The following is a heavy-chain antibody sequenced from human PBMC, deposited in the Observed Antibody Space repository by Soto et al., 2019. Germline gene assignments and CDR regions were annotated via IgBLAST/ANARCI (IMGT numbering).Heavy chain of an antibody. Sequence: GGSLRLSCAASRFTFSTFAMSWVRQAPGKGLEWVAAISGGGANTYYADSVKGRFTISRDNSNNTQYLQMDRLRAEDTTIYFFAKDSYSDFLSGNYYYNNFWGQGTLVNVSS. D-gene: IGHD3-3*01. J-gene: IGHJ4*02. CDR3: AKDSYSDFLSGNYYYNNF. V-gene: IGHV3-23*01. CDR1: RFTFSTFA. CDR2: ISGGGANT.